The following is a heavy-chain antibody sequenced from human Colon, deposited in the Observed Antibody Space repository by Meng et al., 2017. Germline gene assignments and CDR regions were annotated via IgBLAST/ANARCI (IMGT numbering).Heavy chain of an antibody. V-gene: IGHV4-61*01. CDR1: GGSVISNSYY. CDR3: ARDSGYDKNWFDP. CDR2: IYYSGST. Sequence: VQLQESGPGLVRPSETLSLTCTVSGGSVISNSYYWSWIRQPPGKGLEWIGFIYYSGSTNYNPSLKSRVTISVDTSKNQFSLKVSSVTAADTAVYYCARDSGYDKNWFDPWGQGTLVTV. J-gene: IGHJ5*02. D-gene: IGHD5-12*01.